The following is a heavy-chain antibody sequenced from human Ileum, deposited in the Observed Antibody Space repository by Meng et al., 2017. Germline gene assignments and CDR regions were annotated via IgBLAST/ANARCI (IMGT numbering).Heavy chain of an antibody. Sequence: QVQLGGSGTGLVKPSGTLSLTCAVAGDSISTNWWNWVRQPPGKGLEWIGEIYHSGAFNYNPSLRSRVTISVDKSKNQLSLKLGSLTAADTAVYYCARGAIGTRPFDYWGQGTLVTVSS. J-gene: IGHJ4*02. CDR1: GDSISTNW. V-gene: IGHV4-4*02. CDR3: ARGAIGTRPFDY. CDR2: IYHSGAF. D-gene: IGHD2-21*01.